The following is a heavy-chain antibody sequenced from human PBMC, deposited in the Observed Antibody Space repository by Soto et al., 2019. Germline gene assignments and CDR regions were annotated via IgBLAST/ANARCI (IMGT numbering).Heavy chain of an antibody. Sequence: GASVKVSCKACGYTFTSYAMHWVRQAPGQRLEWMGWINAGNGNTKYSQKSQGRVTIARETSASTAYMELSSLRSEDTAVYYCARKIGGGILSRFWLDPWGQGTLVTVSS. V-gene: IGHV1-3*01. CDR1: GYTFTSYA. CDR2: INAGNGNT. J-gene: IGHJ5*02. CDR3: ARKIGGGILSRFWLDP. D-gene: IGHD3-9*01.